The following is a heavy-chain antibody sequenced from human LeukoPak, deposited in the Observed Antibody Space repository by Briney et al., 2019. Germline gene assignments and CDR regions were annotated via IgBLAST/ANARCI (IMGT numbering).Heavy chain of an antibody. CDR1: GFSLSVYA. J-gene: IGHJ4*02. V-gene: IGHV3-49*03. Sequence: GGSLRLSCTASGFSLSVYALSGLRHAPGKGLEGVGFIRNKANGGTADYAGSVKGRFTISRDDSKTIAYLQMNSLKTEDTAVYYCSRAYSTGWLGINDYWGQGALVTVSS. CDR3: SRAYSTGWLGINDY. CDR2: IRNKANGGTA. D-gene: IGHD6-13*01.